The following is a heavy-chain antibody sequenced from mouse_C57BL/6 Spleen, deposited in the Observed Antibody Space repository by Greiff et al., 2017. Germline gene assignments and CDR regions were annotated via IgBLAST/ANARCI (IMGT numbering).Heavy chain of an antibody. CDR2: IYPGDGDT. CDR1: GYAFSSYW. CDR3: ARYDYDGFYYFDY. Sequence: QVQLQQSGAELVKPGASVKISCKASGYAFSSYWMNWVKQRPGKGLEWIGQIYPGDGDTNYNGKFKGKATLTADKSSSTAYMQLSSLTSEDSAVYFCARYDYDGFYYFDYWGQGTTHTVSS. J-gene: IGHJ2*01. D-gene: IGHD2-4*01. V-gene: IGHV1-80*01.